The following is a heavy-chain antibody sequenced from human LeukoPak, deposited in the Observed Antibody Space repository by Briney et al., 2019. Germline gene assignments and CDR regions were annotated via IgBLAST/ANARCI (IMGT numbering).Heavy chain of an antibody. CDR3: ARGRLGFGELSHLDY. D-gene: IGHD3-10*01. Sequence: ASVKVSCKASGYTFTSYGISWVRQAPGQGLEWMGWISAYNGNTNYAQKLQGRVTMTTDTSTSTAYMELRSLRSDDTAVYYCARGRLGFGELSHLDYWGQGTLVTVSS. CDR2: ISAYNGNT. V-gene: IGHV1-18*01. CDR1: GYTFTSYG. J-gene: IGHJ4*02.